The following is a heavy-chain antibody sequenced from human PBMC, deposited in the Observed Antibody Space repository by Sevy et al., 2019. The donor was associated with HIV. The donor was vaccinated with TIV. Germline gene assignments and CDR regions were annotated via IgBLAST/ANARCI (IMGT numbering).Heavy chain of an antibody. CDR3: ARPQYDSTCYYPLYFYAMDV. V-gene: IGHV1-69*13. CDR1: GGSFTSFV. D-gene: IGHD3-22*01. CDR2: IVTSIGPA. Sequence: ASVKVSCKASGGSFTSFVFNWVRLAPGQGLEWMGGIVTSIGPAKYAQKFQGRVTITADESTSTTYMELSSLRSEDTAIYYCARPQYDSTCYYPLYFYAMDVWGQGTTVTVSS. J-gene: IGHJ6*02.